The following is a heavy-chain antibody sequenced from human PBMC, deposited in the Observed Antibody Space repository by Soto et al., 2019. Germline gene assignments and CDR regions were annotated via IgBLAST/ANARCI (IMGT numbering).Heavy chain of an antibody. CDR3: ARRDGYDPLGGYYYGMDV. V-gene: IGHV5-51*01. CDR1: GYSFTSYW. D-gene: IGHD5-12*01. J-gene: IGHJ6*02. Sequence: PGESLKISCKGSGYSFTSYWIGWVRRMPGKGLEWMGIIYPGDSDTRYSPSLQGQVTISADKSISTAYLQWSSLKASDTAMYYCARRDGYDPLGGYYYGMDVWGQGTTVTVSS. CDR2: IYPGDSDT.